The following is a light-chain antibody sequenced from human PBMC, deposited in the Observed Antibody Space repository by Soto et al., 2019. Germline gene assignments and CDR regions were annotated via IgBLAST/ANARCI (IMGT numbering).Light chain of an antibody. J-gene: IGKJ5*01. CDR3: QQRSNWPPIT. CDR1: QTVRNNY. Sequence: EFVLTQSPGTLSLSPGERATLSCRASQTVRNNYLAWYQQKPGQAPRLLIYGASSRAAGIPDRFSGSGSGTDFTLTISSLEPEDFAVYYCQQRSNWPPITFGQGTRLEIK. V-gene: IGKV3D-20*02. CDR2: GAS.